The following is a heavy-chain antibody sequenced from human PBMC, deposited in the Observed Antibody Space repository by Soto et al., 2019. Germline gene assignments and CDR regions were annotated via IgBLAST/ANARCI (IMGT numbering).Heavy chain of an antibody. CDR2: IYYSGST. CDR1: GGSISSSSYY. V-gene: IGHV4-39*01. J-gene: IGHJ4*02. D-gene: IGHD3-16*01. Sequence: SETLSLTCTVSGGSISSSSYYWGWIRQPPGKGLEWIGSIYYSGSTYYNPSLKSRLTISVDTSKNQFSLKLSSVTAADTAVYYCARQEYYDYVLEGSRPHLFDSWGQDNPLTVSS. CDR3: ARQEYYDYVLEGSRPHLFDS.